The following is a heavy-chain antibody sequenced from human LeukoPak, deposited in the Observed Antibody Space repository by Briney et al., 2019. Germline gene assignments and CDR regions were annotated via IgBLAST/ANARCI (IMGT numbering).Heavy chain of an antibody. CDR2: ITPMFGTA. J-gene: IGHJ4*02. Sequence: SVKVSCKASGGAFSSYAISWVRQAPGQGLEWMGGITPMFGTANYAQKFQGRVTIIADGSTSTAYMELSSLRSEDTAVYYCVRDGSYYDSSGYYYLYWGQGTLVTVSS. V-gene: IGHV1-69*01. CDR1: GGAFSSYA. D-gene: IGHD3-22*01. CDR3: VRDGSYYDSSGYYYLY.